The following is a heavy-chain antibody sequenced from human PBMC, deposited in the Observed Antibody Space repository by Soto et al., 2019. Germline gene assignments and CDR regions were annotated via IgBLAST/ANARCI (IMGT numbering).Heavy chain of an antibody. V-gene: IGHV4-30-2*01. J-gene: IGHJ4*02. CDR1: GGSISSGADS. Sequence: SETLSLTCTVSGGSISSGADSWSWIRQPPGKGLECIGNIYHGGSTYYNPSLKSRVTISVDRSKNQFFLNLSSVTAADTAVYYCARGPPDHYYFDSWGQGTLVTVSS. CDR2: IYHGGST. CDR3: ARGPPDHYYFDS.